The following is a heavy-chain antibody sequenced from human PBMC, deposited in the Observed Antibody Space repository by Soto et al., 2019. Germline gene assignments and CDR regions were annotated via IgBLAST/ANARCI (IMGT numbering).Heavy chain of an antibody. Sequence: ASVKVSCKASGYTFTGYYMHWVRQSPGQGLEWMGWINPNSGGTNYAQKFQGWVTMTRDTSISTAYMELSRLRSDDTAVYYCARGGRIVVVVAATGYGMDVRGQGSTVTVSS. V-gene: IGHV1-2*04. CDR1: GYTFTGYY. CDR3: ARGGRIVVVVAATGYGMDV. D-gene: IGHD2-15*01. J-gene: IGHJ6*02. CDR2: INPNSGGT.